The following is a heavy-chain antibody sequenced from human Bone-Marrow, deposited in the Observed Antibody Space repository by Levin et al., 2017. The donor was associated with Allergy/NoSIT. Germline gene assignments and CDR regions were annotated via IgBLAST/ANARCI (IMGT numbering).Heavy chain of an antibody. CDR3: ARDPGSSAFDY. CDR2: INQDGSVT. D-gene: IGHD5-12*01. CDR1: GFTFSDYW. Sequence: GESLKISCAASGFTFSDYWMSWVRQTPGRGLEFLANINQDGSVTNYVDSVKGRFTISRDNARNSVSLQMNSLRAEDMALYYCARDPGSSAFDYWGQGTLVTVSS. V-gene: IGHV3-7*01. J-gene: IGHJ4*02.